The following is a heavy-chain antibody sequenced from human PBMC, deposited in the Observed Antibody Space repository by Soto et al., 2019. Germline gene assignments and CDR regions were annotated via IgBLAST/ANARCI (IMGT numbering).Heavy chain of an antibody. CDR2: IYHSGST. CDR1: GGSISRGAYS. V-gene: IGHV4-30-2*01. J-gene: IGHJ5*02. CDR3: GIDPLEGNWVDP. Sequence: QLQLHESGSGLVRPSQNLSLTCADSGGSISRGAYSRNWIRQPPGNGMEWLGYIYHSGSTLYNPSLTIRVTISVDKGKTQCSLKLSPVTSAHTAVYYCGIDPLEGNWVDPLGKGTLGTVSS.